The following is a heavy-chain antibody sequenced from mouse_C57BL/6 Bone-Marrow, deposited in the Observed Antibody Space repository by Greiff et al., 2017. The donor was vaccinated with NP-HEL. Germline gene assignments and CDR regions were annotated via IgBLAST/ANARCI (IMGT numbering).Heavy chain of an antibody. D-gene: IGHD1-1*01. J-gene: IGHJ2*01. Sequence: EVHLVESGGGLVQPGGSLKLSCAASGFTFSDYGMAWVRQAPRKGPEWVAFISNLAYSIYYADTVTGRFTISRENAKNTLYLEMSSLRSEDTAMYYCARQDYHGSMYFDYWGQGTTLTVSS. CDR2: ISNLAYSI. CDR1: GFTFSDYG. V-gene: IGHV5-15*01. CDR3: ARQDYHGSMYFDY.